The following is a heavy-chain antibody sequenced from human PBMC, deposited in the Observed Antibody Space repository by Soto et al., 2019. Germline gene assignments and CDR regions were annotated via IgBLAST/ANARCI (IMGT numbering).Heavy chain of an antibody. CDR2: INHSGST. Sequence: SSETLSLTCAVYGGSFSGYYWSWIRQPPGKGLEWIGEINHSGSTNYNPSLKSRVTISVDTSKNQFSLKLSSVTSADTALYYCARAADLRVYYYYYGMEVWDQGTTVTVSS. CDR1: GGSFSGYY. V-gene: IGHV4-34*01. J-gene: IGHJ6*02. D-gene: IGHD3-16*01. CDR3: ARAADLRVYYYYYGMEV.